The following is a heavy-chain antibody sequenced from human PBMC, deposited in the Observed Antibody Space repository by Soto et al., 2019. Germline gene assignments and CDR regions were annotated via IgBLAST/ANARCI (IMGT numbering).Heavy chain of an antibody. CDR1: GHDSPW. J-gene: IGHJ6*02. D-gene: IGHD5-18*01. Sequence: PGESLKISCKASGHDSPWINWVRQMPGKGLEWMGIIYPGDSDTRYSPSFQGQVTISADKSISTAYLQWSSLKASDTAMYYCARHGHVDTAMVNRYYYGMDVWGQGTTVTVSS. CDR3: ARHGHVDTAMVNRYYYGMDV. CDR2: IYPGDSDT. V-gene: IGHV5-51*01.